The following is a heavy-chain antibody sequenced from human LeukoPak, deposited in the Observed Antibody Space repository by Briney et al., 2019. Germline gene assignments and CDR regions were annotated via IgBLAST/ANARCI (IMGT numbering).Heavy chain of an antibody. CDR3: ARYSPKLDYGDYVGSWFDR. CDR2: ISAYNGNT. CDR1: GYTFTSYG. Sequence: ASVKVSCKASGYTFTSYGISWVRQAPGQGLEWMGWISAYNGNTNYAQKLQGRVTMTTDTSTSTAYMELRSLRSDDTAVYYCARYSPKLDYGDYVGSWFDRWGQGTLVTVSS. D-gene: IGHD4-17*01. J-gene: IGHJ5*02. V-gene: IGHV1-18*01.